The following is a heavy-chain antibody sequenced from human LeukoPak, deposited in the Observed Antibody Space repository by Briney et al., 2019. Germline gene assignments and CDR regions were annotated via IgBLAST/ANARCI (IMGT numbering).Heavy chain of an antibody. V-gene: IGHV3-21*01. D-gene: IGHD3-3*01. CDR3: ARDRGALRFLEWLFDY. CDR2: ISSSSSYI. J-gene: IGHJ4*02. Sequence: PGGSLRLSCAASGFTFSSYSMNWVRQAPGKGLEWVSSISSSSSYIYYADSVKGRFTISRDNAKNSLYLQVNSLRAEDTAVYYCARDRGALRFLEWLFDYWGQGTLVTVSS. CDR1: GFTFSSYS.